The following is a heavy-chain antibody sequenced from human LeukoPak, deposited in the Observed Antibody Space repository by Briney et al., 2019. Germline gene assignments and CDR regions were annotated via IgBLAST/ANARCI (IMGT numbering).Heavy chain of an antibody. D-gene: IGHD3-22*01. CDR1: GGTCSSYA. V-gene: IGHV1-69*04. J-gene: IGHJ3*02. CDR2: IIPILGIA. CDR3: ARADYYDSSGYYYVLDAFDI. Sequence: ASVKVSCKASGGTCSSYAISWVRQAPGQGLEWMGRIIPILGIANYAQKFQGRVTITADKSTSTAYMELSSLRSEDTAVYYCARADYYDSSGYYYVLDAFDIWGQGTMVTVSS.